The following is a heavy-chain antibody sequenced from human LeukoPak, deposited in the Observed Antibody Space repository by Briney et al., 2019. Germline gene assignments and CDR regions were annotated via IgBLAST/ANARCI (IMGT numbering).Heavy chain of an antibody. J-gene: IGHJ5*02. CDR3: ARRVVVAGWFAP. Sequence: GESLKISCKCPGYSFTSYWIGWVRQMPGKGLEWMGIIYPGDSDTRYSPSFQGQVTIPADKSISTAYLQWSSLKASDTAMYYCARRVVVAGWFAPWGQGTLVTVSS. CDR1: GYSFTSYW. V-gene: IGHV5-51*01. CDR2: IYPGDSDT. D-gene: IGHD2-2*01.